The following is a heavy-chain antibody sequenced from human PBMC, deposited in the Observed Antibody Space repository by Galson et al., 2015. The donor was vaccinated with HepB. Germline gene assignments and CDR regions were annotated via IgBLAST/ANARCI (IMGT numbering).Heavy chain of an antibody. D-gene: IGHD6-6*01. CDR3: AKFGVWDSSSSFGRGRFDY. Sequence: LRLSCAASGFTFSNYAMTWVRQAPGKGLEWVSALSGSGGSTYYADSVKGRFTISRDNSKNTLYLHVNTLRAEDTAVYYCAKFGVWDSSSSFGRGRFDYWGQGTLVTVSS. CDR2: LSGSGGST. CDR1: GFTFSNYA. V-gene: IGHV3-23*01. J-gene: IGHJ4*02.